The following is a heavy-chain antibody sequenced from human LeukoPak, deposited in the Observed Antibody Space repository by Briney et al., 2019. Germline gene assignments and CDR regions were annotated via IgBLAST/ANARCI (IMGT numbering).Heavy chain of an antibody. CDR2: IYTSGST. CDR3: ARDNRAVGYYYYGMDV. CDR1: GGSISSSSYY. V-gene: IGHV4-61*02. Sequence: SETLSLTCTVSGGSISSSSYYWSWIRQPAGKGLEWIVRIYTSGSTNYNPSLKSRVTMSVDTSKNQFSLKLSSVTAADTAVYYCARDNRAVGYYYYGMDVWGQGTTVTVSS. J-gene: IGHJ6*02. D-gene: IGHD1-14*01.